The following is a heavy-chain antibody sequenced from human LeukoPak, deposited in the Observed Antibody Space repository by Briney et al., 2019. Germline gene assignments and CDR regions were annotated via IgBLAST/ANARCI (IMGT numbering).Heavy chain of an antibody. D-gene: IGHD5-24*01. CDR2: ISDTGRLS. CDR1: GFTFSSSA. J-gene: IGHJ5*02. Sequence: QSGGSLRLSCAASGFTFSSSAMSWVRQAPGKGLEWVAAISDTGRLSYCADSVNGRFTISRDNSKNTLSLQMNSLRAADTAVYYCAEGGLRDGYSYASWGQGTLITVSS. V-gene: IGHV3-23*01. CDR3: AEGGLRDGYSYAS.